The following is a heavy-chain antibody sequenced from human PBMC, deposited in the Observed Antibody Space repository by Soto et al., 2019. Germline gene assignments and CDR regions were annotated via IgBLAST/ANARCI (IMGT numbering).Heavy chain of an antibody. CDR2: INPNSGGT. CDR3: ARGPYSSSSLYYYYYYMDV. V-gene: IGHV1-2*04. J-gene: IGHJ6*03. D-gene: IGHD6-6*01. CDR1: GYTFTGYY. Sequence: ASVKVSCKASGYTFTGYYMRWVRQAPGQGLEWMGWINPNSGGTNYAQKFQGWVTMTRDTSISTAYMELSRLRSDDTAVYYCARGPYSSSSLYYYYYYMDVWGKGTTVTVSS.